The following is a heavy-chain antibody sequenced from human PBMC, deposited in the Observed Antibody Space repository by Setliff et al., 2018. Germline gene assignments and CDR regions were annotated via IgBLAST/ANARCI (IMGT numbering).Heavy chain of an antibody. CDR2: IFYSGRT. V-gene: IGHV4-39*01. CDR3: ARRSRDGYNYIGGLWSAFDI. D-gene: IGHD5-12*01. Sequence: SETLSLTCTVSGASITNINYYWGLIRQPPGKGLEWIGSIFYSGRTFYNPSLKSRVTISVDTSKNQFSLKLSSVTAADTAVYYCARRSRDGYNYIGGLWSAFDIWGQGTMVTVSS. CDR1: GASITNINYY. J-gene: IGHJ3*02.